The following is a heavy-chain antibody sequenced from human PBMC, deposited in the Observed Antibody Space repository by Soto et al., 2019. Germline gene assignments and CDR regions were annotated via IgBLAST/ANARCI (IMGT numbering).Heavy chain of an antibody. Sequence: VGSLRLSCAASGFTFSSYWMHWVRQAPGKGLVWVSRINSDGSSTSYADSVKGRFTISRDNAKNTLYLQMNSLRAEDTAVYYCARDPGYSSSWYNYFDYWGQGTLVTVSS. J-gene: IGHJ4*02. V-gene: IGHV3-74*01. CDR3: ARDPGYSSSWYNYFDY. CDR1: GFTFSSYW. CDR2: INSDGSST. D-gene: IGHD6-13*01.